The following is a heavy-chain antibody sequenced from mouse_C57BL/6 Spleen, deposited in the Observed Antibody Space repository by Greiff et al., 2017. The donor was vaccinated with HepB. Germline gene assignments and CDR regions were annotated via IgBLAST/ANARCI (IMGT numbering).Heavy chain of an antibody. CDR1: GFTFSSYG. Sequence: DVQLVESGGDLVKPGGSLKLSCAASGFTFSSYGMSWVRQTPDKRLEWVATISSGGSYTYYPDSVKGRFTISRDNAKNTLYLQMSSLKSEDTAMYYCARQRGNYYAMDYWGQGTSVTVSS. V-gene: IGHV5-6*01. D-gene: IGHD2-1*01. CDR3: ARQRGNYYAMDY. J-gene: IGHJ4*01. CDR2: ISSGGSYT.